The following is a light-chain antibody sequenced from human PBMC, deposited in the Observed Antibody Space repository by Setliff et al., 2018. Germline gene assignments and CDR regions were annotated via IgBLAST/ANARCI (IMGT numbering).Light chain of an antibody. V-gene: IGLV2-14*01. CDR3: CSYAGSYTYV. Sequence: QSVLPQPASVSGSPGQSITISCTGTSSDVGGYNYVSWYQQHPGKAPKLMIYDVSKRPSGVSNRFSGSKSGNTASLTISGLQAEDEADYYCCSYAGSYTYVFGTGTKVTVL. J-gene: IGLJ1*01. CDR2: DVS. CDR1: SSDVGGYNY.